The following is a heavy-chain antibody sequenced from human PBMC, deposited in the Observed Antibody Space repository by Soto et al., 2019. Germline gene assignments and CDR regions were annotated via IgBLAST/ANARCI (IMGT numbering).Heavy chain of an antibody. V-gene: IGHV3-9*01. Sequence: EVQLVESGGGLVQPGRSLRLSCAASGFTFDDYAMHWVRQAPGKGLEWVSGISWNSGSIGYVDSVKGRFTISRDNAKNALYLQMNSLRAEDTALYYWANTLADCSSTSCYGGGFDYWGQGTLVTVSS. CDR1: GFTFDDYA. J-gene: IGHJ4*02. CDR3: ANTLADCSSTSCYGGGFDY. CDR2: ISWNSGSI. D-gene: IGHD2-2*01.